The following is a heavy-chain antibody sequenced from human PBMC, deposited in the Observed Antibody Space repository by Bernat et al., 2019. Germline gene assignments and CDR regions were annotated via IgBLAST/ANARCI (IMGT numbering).Heavy chain of an antibody. J-gene: IGHJ4*02. Sequence: QVQLVESGGGVVQPGRSLRLSCAASGFTFSSYGMHWVRQAPGKGLEWVAVISYDGSNKYYADSVKGRFTISRDNSKNTLYLQMNSLRAEDTAVYYCAKGLNSGLAIDYWGQGTLVTVSS. CDR1: GFTFSSYG. D-gene: IGHD6-19*01. V-gene: IGHV3-30*18. CDR2: ISYDGSNK. CDR3: AKGLNSGLAIDY.